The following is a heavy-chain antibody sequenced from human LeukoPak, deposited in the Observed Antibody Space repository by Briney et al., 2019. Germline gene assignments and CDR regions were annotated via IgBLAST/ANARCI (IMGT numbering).Heavy chain of an antibody. CDR3: AKGIYTSGWSYFDY. CDR2: LSGSGITT. D-gene: IGHD6-19*01. CDR1: GFTFSNSA. V-gene: IGHV3-23*01. J-gene: IGHJ4*01. Sequence: GGSLRLSCAASGFTFSNSAMSWVRQAPGKGLEWVSTLSGSGITTYYADSVKGRFTISRDNSKNTLYLQMNSLRAEDTAVYYCAKGIYTSGWSYFDYWGHGTLVTVSS.